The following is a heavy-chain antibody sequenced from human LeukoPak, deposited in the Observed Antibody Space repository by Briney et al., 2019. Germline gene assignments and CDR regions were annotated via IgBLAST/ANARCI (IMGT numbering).Heavy chain of an antibody. V-gene: IGHV1-18*01. CDR2: ISAYNGNT. D-gene: IGHD1-26*01. Sequence: EASVKVSCKSSGYTFTSYGISWVRQAPGQGLAWMGWISAYNGNTNYAQKLQGRVTMTTDTSTSTAYMELRSLRSDDTAVYYCARDQRSFDWFDPWGQGTLVTVSS. CDR1: GYTFTSYG. CDR3: ARDQRSFDWFDP. J-gene: IGHJ5*02.